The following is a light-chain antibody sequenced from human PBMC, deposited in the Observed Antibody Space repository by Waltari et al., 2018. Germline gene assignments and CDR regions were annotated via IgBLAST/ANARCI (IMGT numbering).Light chain of an antibody. V-gene: IGLV3-19*01. CDR1: SLRNCF. Sequence: SSELTQDPAVSVALGQSVRITCQGDSLRNCFASCSQHKPGQAPVLVLYVENYRPSEIPDRFAGSSSGNTASLTITGAQAEDEADYYCNSRDSSGNHVVFGGGTKLTVL. CDR2: VEN. J-gene: IGLJ2*01. CDR3: NSRDSSGNHVV.